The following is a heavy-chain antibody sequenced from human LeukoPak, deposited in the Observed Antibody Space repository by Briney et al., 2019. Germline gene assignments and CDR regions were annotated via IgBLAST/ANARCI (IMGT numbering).Heavy chain of an antibody. V-gene: IGHV3-9*01. J-gene: IGHJ4*02. D-gene: IGHD2-2*01. CDR1: GFTFDDYA. CDR2: ISWNSGSI. Sequence: GGSLRLSCAASGFTFDDYAMHWVRQAPGKGLEWVSGISWNSGSIGYADSVKGRFTISRDNAKNSLYLQMNSLRAEDTALYYCAKGPQHLGYCSSTSCPNYYFDYWGQGTLVTVSS. CDR3: AKGPQHLGYCSSTSCPNYYFDY.